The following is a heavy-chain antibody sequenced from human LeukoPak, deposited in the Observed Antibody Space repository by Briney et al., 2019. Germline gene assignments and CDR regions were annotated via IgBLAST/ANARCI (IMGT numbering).Heavy chain of an antibody. CDR1: GGSFSGYY. J-gene: IGHJ5*02. CDR2: INHSGST. V-gene: IGHV4-34*01. Sequence: SETLSLTCAVYGGSFSGYYWSWIRQPPGKGLEGIGEINHSGSTNYNPSLKSRVTISVDTSKNQFSLKLSSVTAADTAVYYCARQGPSSGDLDPWGQGTLVTVSS. CDR3: ARQGPSSGDLDP. D-gene: IGHD3-10*01.